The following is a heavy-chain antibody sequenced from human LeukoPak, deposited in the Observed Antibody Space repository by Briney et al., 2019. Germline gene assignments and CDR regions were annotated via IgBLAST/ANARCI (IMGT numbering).Heavy chain of an antibody. CDR1: GGSISSGSYY. CDR3: ARTPYCSSTSCSEKNYYYYYMDV. D-gene: IGHD2-2*01. V-gene: IGHV4-61*02. CDR2: IYTSGST. J-gene: IGHJ6*03. Sequence: SQTLSLTCTVSGGSISSGSYYWSWIRQPAGKGLEWIGRIYTSGSTNYNPSLKSRVTMSVDTSKNQFSLKLSSVTAADTAVYYCARTPYCSSTSCSEKNYYYYYMDVWGKGTTVTVSS.